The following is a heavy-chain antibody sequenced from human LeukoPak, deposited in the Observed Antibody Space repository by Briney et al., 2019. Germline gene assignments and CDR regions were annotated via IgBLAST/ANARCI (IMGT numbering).Heavy chain of an antibody. CDR2: ITGSSSTI. D-gene: IGHD4-17*01. J-gene: IGHJ4*02. CDR3: AIDQDYGFTY. CDR1: GFTFSSYS. Sequence: GGSLRLSCAASGFTFSSYSMNWVRQAPGKGPEWISWITGSSSTIIYADSVKGRFTISRDNAKNSLYLQMNSLRAEDTAVYYCAIDQDYGFTYWGQGTLVTVSS. V-gene: IGHV3-48*01.